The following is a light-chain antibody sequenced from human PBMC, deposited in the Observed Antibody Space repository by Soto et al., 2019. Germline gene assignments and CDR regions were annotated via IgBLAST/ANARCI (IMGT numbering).Light chain of an antibody. Sequence: QSVLTQPPSASGTPGQRVTISCSGSGSNIGSNYVSWYQHLPGTAPHLLIYHNNRRPSGVTARFSASKSGTSASLAISGLRSEDEADYYCSAWDDSLSGRLFGVGTKVTVL. V-gene: IGLV1-47*01. J-gene: IGLJ2*01. CDR1: GSNIGSNY. CDR3: SAWDDSLSGRL. CDR2: HNN.